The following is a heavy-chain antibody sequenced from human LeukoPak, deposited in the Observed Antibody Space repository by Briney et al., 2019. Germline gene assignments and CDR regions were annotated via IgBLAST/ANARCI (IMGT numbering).Heavy chain of an antibody. V-gene: IGHV3-30*04. Sequence: GRSLRLSCAASGLTFSTFVMHWVRQAPGKGLEWVALISYDGSNKYYADSVKGRFTISRDNSKNTLYLQMNSLRAEDTAVFYCARSPTIFGSFDPWGQGTLVTVSS. D-gene: IGHD3-3*01. CDR1: GLTFSTFV. J-gene: IGHJ5*02. CDR3: ARSPTIFGSFDP. CDR2: ISYDGSNK.